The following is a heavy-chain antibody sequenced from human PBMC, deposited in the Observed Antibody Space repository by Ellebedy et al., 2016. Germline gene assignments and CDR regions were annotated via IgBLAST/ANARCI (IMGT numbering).Heavy chain of an antibody. Sequence: GESLKISCAATGFTFSSAGMNWVRQTAGKGLEWLSYIGGGRTPIYYADSVKGRFTISRDNAKNSLYLQMDALRDEDTAMYYCAKDLGWYGDSWGQGILVTVSS. V-gene: IGHV3-48*02. CDR3: AKDLGWYGDS. J-gene: IGHJ4*02. D-gene: IGHD6-19*01. CDR2: IGGGRTPI. CDR1: GFTFSSAG.